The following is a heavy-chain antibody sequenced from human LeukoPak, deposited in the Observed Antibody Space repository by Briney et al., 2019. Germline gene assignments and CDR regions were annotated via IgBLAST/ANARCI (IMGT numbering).Heavy chain of an antibody. CDR1: GYTFSTYW. D-gene: IGHD3-10*01. V-gene: IGHV5-51*01. CDR2: IYPGDSDT. J-gene: IGHJ3*02. Sequence: GESLKISCKGSGYTFSTYWIGWVRQVPGKGLEWMGIIYPGDSDTRDSPSFQGHVTMSADKSTAYLQWSSLKASDTGMYYCARHHDKGVQRAFDIWSQGTMVVVSS. CDR3: ARHHDKGVQRAFDI.